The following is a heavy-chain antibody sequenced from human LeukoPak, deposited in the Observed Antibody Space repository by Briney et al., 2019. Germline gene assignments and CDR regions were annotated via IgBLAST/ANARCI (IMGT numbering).Heavy chain of an antibody. D-gene: IGHD6-13*01. CDR2: IGGSGGST. V-gene: IGHV3-23*01. J-gene: IGHJ4*02. CDR3: ARSAGGAAAGDLDY. Sequence: GGSLRLSCAASGFTFSNAWMSWVRQAPGKGLEWVSTIGGSGGSTYYADSVKGRFTISRDNSKNTLYLQMNSLRDEDTALYYCARSAGGAAAGDLDYWGQGTLVTVS. CDR1: GFTFSNAW.